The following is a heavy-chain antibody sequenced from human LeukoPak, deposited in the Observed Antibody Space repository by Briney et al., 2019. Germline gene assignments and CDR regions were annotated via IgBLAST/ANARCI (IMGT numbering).Heavy chain of an antibody. CDR2: ISWDGGST. Sequence: PGGSLRLSCAASGFTFDDYAMHWVRQAPGKGLEWVSLISWDGGSTYYADSVKGRFTISRDNSKNSLYLQMNSLRAEDTALYYCAEDRDYVWGSYRYTVTFDAFDIWGQGTMVTVSS. CDR3: AEDRDYVWGSYRYTVTFDAFDI. D-gene: IGHD3-16*02. CDR1: GFTFDDYA. V-gene: IGHV3-43D*03. J-gene: IGHJ3*02.